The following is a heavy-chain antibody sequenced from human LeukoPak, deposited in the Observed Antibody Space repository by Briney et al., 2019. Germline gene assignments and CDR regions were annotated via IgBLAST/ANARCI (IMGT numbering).Heavy chain of an antibody. V-gene: IGHV3-30*03. CDR2: ISSDGSNK. CDR3: AGVGRGYSFKVYYFDY. Sequence: GGSLRLSCAASGFTFSSYGMSWVRQAPGKGLEWVAVISSDGSNKYYADSVKGRFTISRDNSKNTPYLQMNSLRPEDTAVYSCAGVGRGYSFKVYYFDYWGQGTLVTVSS. D-gene: IGHD5-18*01. CDR1: GFTFSSYG. J-gene: IGHJ4*02.